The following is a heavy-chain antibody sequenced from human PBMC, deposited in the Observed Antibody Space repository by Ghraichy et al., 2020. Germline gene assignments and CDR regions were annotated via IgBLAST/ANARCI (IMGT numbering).Heavy chain of an antibody. CDR1: GGSISSSSYY. CDR2: IYYSGST. D-gene: IGHD5/OR15-5a*01. Sequence: SETLSLTCTVSGGSISSSSYYWGWIRQPPGKGLEWIGSIYYSGSTYYNPSLKSRVTISVDTSKNQFSLKLSSVTAADTAVYYCARLLRVLSTTPPYDIDYWGQGTLVTVSS. CDR3: ARLLRVLSTTPPYDIDY. J-gene: IGHJ4*02. V-gene: IGHV4-39*01.